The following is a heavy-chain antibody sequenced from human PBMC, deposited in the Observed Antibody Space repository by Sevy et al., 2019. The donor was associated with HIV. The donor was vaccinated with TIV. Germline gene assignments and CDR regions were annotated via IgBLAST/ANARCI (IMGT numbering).Heavy chain of an antibody. CDR3: AKHCSHYFDNSGYGEAFDI. V-gene: IGHV4-39*01. CDR2: IHHSGST. J-gene: IGHJ3*02. D-gene: IGHD3-22*01. Sequence: SETLSLTCSVSGASISSTIYYWAWIRQSPGKGLEWFGSIHHSGSTYYNLSLKSRVTISVDTSKNQFSLKMNPVTAADTAVYYCAKHCSHYFDNSGYGEAFDIWGQGTKVTVSS. CDR1: GASISSTIYY.